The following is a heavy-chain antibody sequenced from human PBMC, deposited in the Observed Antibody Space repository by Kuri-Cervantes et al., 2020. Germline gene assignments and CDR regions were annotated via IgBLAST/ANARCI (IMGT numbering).Heavy chain of an antibody. Sequence: SETLSLTCGVYGASFSSFYWSWIRQPPGKGLEWIGSIYYSGSTYYNPSLKSRVTISVDTSKNQFSLKLSSVTAADTAVYYCASCTTPDAFDIWGQGTMVTVSS. CDR1: GASFSSFY. CDR2: IYYSGST. V-gene: IGHV4-34*01. J-gene: IGHJ3*02. D-gene: IGHD1-26*01. CDR3: ASCTTPDAFDI.